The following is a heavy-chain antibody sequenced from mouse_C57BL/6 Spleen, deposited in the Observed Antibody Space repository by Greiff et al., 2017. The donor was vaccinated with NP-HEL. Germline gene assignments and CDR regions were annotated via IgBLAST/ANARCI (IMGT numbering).Heavy chain of an antibody. J-gene: IGHJ4*01. CDR1: GFNIKDYY. Sequence: VQLQQSGAELVKPGASVKLSCTASGFNIKDYYMHWVKQRTEQGLEWIGRIDPEDGETKYAPKFQGKATITADTSSNTAYLQLSSLTSEDTAVDYCALYDYDQIPYYYAMDYWGQGTSVTVAS. V-gene: IGHV14-2*01. CDR2: IDPEDGET. D-gene: IGHD2-4*01. CDR3: ALYDYDQIPYYYAMDY.